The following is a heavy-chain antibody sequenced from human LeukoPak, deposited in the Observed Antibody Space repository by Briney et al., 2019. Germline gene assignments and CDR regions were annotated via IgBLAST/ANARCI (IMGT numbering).Heavy chain of an antibody. Sequence: SENLSLNCAVYGVYFSGYYWSWIRQPPGTGLEWIGEINHSGSTNYNPSLKSRVTISVDTSKNQFSLKLSPVTAADTAVYYCARKDSNLDYWGQGTLVTVSS. CDR2: INHSGST. CDR3: ARKDSNLDY. CDR1: GVYFSGYY. V-gene: IGHV4-34*01. J-gene: IGHJ4*02. D-gene: IGHD4-11*01.